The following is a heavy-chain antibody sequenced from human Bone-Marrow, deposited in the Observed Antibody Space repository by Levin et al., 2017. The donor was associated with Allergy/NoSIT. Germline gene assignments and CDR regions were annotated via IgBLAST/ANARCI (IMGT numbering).Heavy chain of an antibody. D-gene: IGHD6-19*01. CDR1: GFTFSSYA. CDR3: ARDRFSSGWSYFDY. Sequence: LSLTCAASGFTFSSYAMHWVRQAPGKGLEWVAVISYDGSNKYYADSVKGRFTISRDNSKNTLYLQMNSLRAEDTAVYYCARDRFSSGWSYFDYWGQGTLVTVSS. V-gene: IGHV3-30*04. J-gene: IGHJ4*02. CDR2: ISYDGSNK.